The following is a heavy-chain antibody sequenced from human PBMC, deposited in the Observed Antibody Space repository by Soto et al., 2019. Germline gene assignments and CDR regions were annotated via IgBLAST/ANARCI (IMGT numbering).Heavy chain of an antibody. CDR3: TTDLEKGYTYFDY. CDR2: IKSKTDGGTT. J-gene: IGHJ4*02. D-gene: IGHD5-18*01. CDR1: GFTFSNAW. Sequence: EVQLVESGGGLVKPGGSLRLSCAASGFTFSNAWMSWVRQAPGKGLEWVGRIKSKTDGGTTDYAAPVKGRFTISRDDSKNTLYLQMNSLKTEDTAVYYCTTDLEKGYTYFDYWGQGTLVTVSS. V-gene: IGHV3-15*01.